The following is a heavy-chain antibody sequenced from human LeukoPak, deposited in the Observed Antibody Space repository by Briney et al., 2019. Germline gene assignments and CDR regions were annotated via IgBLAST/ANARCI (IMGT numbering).Heavy chain of an antibody. D-gene: IGHD2-21*02. CDR3: AKSCGGDCYYCDY. J-gene: IGHJ4*02. CDR1: GFTFSSYA. Sequence: PGGSLRLSCAASGFTFSSYAMTWVRQAPGKGLEWVSTITSSNAPTNYADSVKGRFTISRDNSRNTLYLQMNSLRAEDTAIYYCAKSCGGDCYYCDYWGQGTPVTVSS. V-gene: IGHV3-23*01. CDR2: ITSSNAPT.